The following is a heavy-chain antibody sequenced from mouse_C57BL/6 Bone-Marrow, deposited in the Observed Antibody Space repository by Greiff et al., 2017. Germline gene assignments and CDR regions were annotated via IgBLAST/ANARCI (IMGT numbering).Heavy chain of an antibody. V-gene: IGHV1-76*01. J-gene: IGHJ4*01. CDR3: ARSALRFYAMDY. Sequence: VQLVESGAELVRPGASVKLSCKASGYTFTDYYINWVKQRPGQGLEWIARIYPGSGNTYYNEKFKSKATLTAEKSSSTAYMQLSSLTSEDSAVYFCARSALRFYAMDYWGQGTSVTVSS. D-gene: IGHD1-1*01. CDR2: IYPGSGNT. CDR1: GYTFTDYY.